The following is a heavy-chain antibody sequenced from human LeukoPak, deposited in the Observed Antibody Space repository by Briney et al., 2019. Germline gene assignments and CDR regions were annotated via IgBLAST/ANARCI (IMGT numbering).Heavy chain of an antibody. CDR3: ARGDSSSWYPYYYYYGMDV. J-gene: IGHJ6*02. CDR2: ISAYNGNT. Sequence: ASVKVSCKASGYTFTSYGISWVRQAPGQGLEWMGWISAYNGNTNYAQKLQGRVTMTTDTSTSTAYMELRSLGSDDTAVYYCARGDSSSWYPYYYYYGMDVWGQGTTVTVSS. D-gene: IGHD6-13*01. V-gene: IGHV1-18*01. CDR1: GYTFTSYG.